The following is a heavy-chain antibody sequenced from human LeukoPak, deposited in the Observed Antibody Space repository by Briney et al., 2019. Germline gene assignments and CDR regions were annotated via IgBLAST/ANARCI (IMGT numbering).Heavy chain of an antibody. CDR1: GDTFSSYA. J-gene: IGHJ4*02. CDR3: AEDLDQNYYDSSGLLMGY. D-gene: IGHD3-22*01. CDR2: IIPIFGTA. V-gene: IGHV1-69*01. Sequence: GASVKVSCKASGDTFSSYAISWVRQAPGQGLEWMGGIIPIFGTANYAQKFQGRVTITADESTSTAYMELSSLRSEDTAVYYCAEDLDQNYYDSSGLLMGYWGQGTLVTVSS.